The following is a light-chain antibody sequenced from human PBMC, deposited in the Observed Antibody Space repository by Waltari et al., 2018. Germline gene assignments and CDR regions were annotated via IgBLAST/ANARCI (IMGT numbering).Light chain of an antibody. Sequence: QPVLTQPPSVSGTPGQRVSIPCSGSSSNIGRAIVNWYQQLPGTAPKLVMFANGQPPAGVPDRSSGSKAGTSASLAISGLQSEDEADYYCEARDDSLDDVVFGGGTKLTVL. CDR2: ANG. V-gene: IGLV1-44*01. CDR1: SSNIGRAI. J-gene: IGLJ2*01. CDR3: EARDDSLDDVV.